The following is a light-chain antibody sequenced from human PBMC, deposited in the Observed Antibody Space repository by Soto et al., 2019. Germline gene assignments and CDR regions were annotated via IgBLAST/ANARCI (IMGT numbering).Light chain of an antibody. CDR2: GAS. CDR1: QSVSSN. J-gene: IGKJ4*01. CDR3: QQYNNWPL. V-gene: IGKV3-15*01. Sequence: EIVMTQSPATLSVSPGERATLSCRASQSVSSNLAWYQQKPGQAPRLLIYGASTRATGIPARFSGSGSGTEFTLTISSLQSEDFAAYYCQQYNNWPLFGGGTKVEIK.